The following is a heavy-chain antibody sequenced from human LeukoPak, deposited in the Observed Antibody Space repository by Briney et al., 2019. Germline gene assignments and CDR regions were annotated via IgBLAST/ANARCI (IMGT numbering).Heavy chain of an antibody. CDR3: ASKYYYDSSGYPLSDY. CDR2: IYYSGST. V-gene: IGHV4-39*01. Sequence: PSETLSLTCTVSGGSISSSSYYWGWIRQPPGKGLEWIGSIYYSGSTYYNPSLKSRVTISVDTSKNQFSLKLSSVTAADTAVYYCASKYYYDSSGYPLSDYWGQGTLVTVSS. D-gene: IGHD3-22*01. CDR1: GGSISSSSYY. J-gene: IGHJ4*02.